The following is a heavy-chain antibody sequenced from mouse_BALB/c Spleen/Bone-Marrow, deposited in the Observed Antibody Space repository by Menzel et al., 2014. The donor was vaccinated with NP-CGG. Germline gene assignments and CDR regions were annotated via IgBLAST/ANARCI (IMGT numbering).Heavy chain of an antibody. CDR2: ISNKANGYTT. J-gene: IGHJ2*01. D-gene: IGHD1-1*01. CDR3: ARYIRYLVF. Sequence: DVKLVESGGGLVQPGGSLRLSCTTSGFTFTDYYVSWVRQPPGKALEWLGFISNKANGYTTEYSASVMGRFTISRDNSKRILYLQVNALRSEYSRTYYCARYIRYLVFWGQSTTLTLS. V-gene: IGHV7-3*02. CDR1: GFTFTDYY.